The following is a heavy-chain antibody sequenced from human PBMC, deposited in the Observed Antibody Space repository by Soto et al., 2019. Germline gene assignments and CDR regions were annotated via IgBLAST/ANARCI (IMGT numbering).Heavy chain of an antibody. CDR3: ASLLQYCSSTSCYGSRRFGGYGMDV. CDR1: GGTFSSYT. Sequence: QVQLVQSGAEGKKPGSSGKVSCKASGGTFSSYTISWVRQAPGQGLEWMGRIIPILGIANYAQKFQGKVTIPTDKSTSTAYMELSSLRSEDTAVYYCASLLQYCSSTSCYGSRRFGGYGMDVWVQGTTVTVSS. CDR2: IIPILGIA. J-gene: IGHJ6*02. D-gene: IGHD2-2*01. V-gene: IGHV1-69*02.